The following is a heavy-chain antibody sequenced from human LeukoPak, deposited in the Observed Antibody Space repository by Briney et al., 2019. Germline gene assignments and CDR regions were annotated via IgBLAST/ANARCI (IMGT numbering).Heavy chain of an antibody. CDR1: GYTFTGYY. Sequence: ASVKVSCKASGYTFTGYYMHWVRQAPGQGLEGMGWINPNSGGTNYAQKFQGRVTMTRDTSISTAYMELSRLRSDDTAVYYCARDWARTPNHYDSSGPSGCWGQGTLVTVSS. J-gene: IGHJ4*02. CDR2: INPNSGGT. CDR3: ARDWARTPNHYDSSGPSGC. V-gene: IGHV1-2*02. D-gene: IGHD3-22*01.